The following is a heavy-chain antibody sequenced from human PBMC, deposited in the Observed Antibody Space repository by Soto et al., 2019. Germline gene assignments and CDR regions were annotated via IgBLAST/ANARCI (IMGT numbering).Heavy chain of an antibody. CDR3: ARGKCGLLSESYYYNAMDV. D-gene: IGHD3-22*01. J-gene: IGHJ6*02. CDR1: GYTFTSYD. V-gene: IGHV1-8*01. Sequence: ASVKVSCKASGYTFTSYDINWVRQATGQGLEWMGWMNPNSGNTGYAQKFQGRVTMTRNTSISTAYMELSSLRSEDTAVYYCARGKCGLLSESYYYNAMDVWGQGTTVTVSS. CDR2: MNPNSGNT.